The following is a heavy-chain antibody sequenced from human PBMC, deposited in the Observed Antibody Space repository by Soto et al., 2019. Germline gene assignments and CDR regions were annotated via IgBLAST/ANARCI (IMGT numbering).Heavy chain of an antibody. J-gene: IGHJ4*02. CDR1: ECTDSGVV. Sequence: HGWCLRLTCAYCECTDSGVVMIWNRQAPGKGLEWISYISYSGSIIYYADSVKGRFAISRDNAKSSLYLQMNSLRDEDTAVYYCARDLGYDTSGSPPYYFDYWGQGTLVTVSS. V-gene: IGHV3-48*03. D-gene: IGHD3-22*01. CDR2: ISYSGSII. CDR3: ARDLGYDTSGSPPYYFDY.